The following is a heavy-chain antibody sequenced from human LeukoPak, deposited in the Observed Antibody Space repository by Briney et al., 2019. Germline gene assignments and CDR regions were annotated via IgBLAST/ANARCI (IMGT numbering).Heavy chain of an antibody. CDR1: GVTSSSYA. CDR3: AKGGSPSGPYYYGMDV. J-gene: IGHJ6*02. D-gene: IGHD6-6*01. Sequence: PRGSLRLSCVASGVTSSSYAMRWVRPTPRKGLERVSAISSSGDSTIHAGSVKGRFTISRDNSKNTVYLQMNSLRAEDTAVYYCAKGGSPSGPYYYGMDVWGQGTTVTVSS. CDR2: ISSSGDST. V-gene: IGHV3-23*01.